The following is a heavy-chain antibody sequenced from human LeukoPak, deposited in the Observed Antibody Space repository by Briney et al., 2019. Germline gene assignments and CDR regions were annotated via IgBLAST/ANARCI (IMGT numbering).Heavy chain of an antibody. D-gene: IGHD3-3*01. V-gene: IGHV4-34*01. CDR1: GGSFSGYY. CDR2: INHSGST. CDR3: ARATRNYDFWSAEGRSWFDP. Sequence: SETLSLTCAVYGGSFSGYYWTWIRQPPGRGLEWIGEINHSGSTNYNPSLKSRVTISGDMSKNQFSLNLTSVTAADTAVYYCARATRNYDFWSAEGRSWFDPWGQGSLVTVSS. J-gene: IGHJ5*02.